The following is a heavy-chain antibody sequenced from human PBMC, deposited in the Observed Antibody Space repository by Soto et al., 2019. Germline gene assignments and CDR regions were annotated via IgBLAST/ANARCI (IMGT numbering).Heavy chain of an antibody. CDR3: GEGGGGDHGY. D-gene: IGHD2-21*02. V-gene: IGHV3-23*04. CDR1: GFIFTTSD. J-gene: IGHJ4*02. CDR2: ITITGDTT. Sequence: EVQLVESEGGLVQPGGSLRLSCEASGFIFTTSDMSWVRQAPGKGLEWISSITITGDTTHYADSVKGRFTISRDNSRNRVYLQMNSRRSNDTALCYCGEGGGGDHGYWGQGTLVAVSS.